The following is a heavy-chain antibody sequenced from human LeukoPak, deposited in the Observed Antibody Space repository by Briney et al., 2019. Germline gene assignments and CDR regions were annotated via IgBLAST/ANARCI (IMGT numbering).Heavy chain of an antibody. CDR3: TRQGRNTAPEYYYYGMDV. CDR2: IRSKANSYAT. V-gene: IGHV3-73*01. D-gene: IGHD5-18*01. Sequence: GGSLRLSCAASGFTFSGSAMHWVRQASGKGLEWVGRIRSKANSYATAYAASVKGRFTVSRDDSKNTAYLQMNSLKTEDTAVYYCTRQGRNTAPEYYYYGMDVWGQGTTVTVSS. CDR1: GFTFSGSA. J-gene: IGHJ6*02.